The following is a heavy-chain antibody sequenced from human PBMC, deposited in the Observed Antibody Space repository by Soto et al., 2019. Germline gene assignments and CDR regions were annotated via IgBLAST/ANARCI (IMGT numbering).Heavy chain of an antibody. CDR2: ISAYNGNT. CDR3: AREGRDYDFWSGYYTPRLLDP. J-gene: IGHJ5*02. CDR1: GYTFTSYG. Sequence: ASVKVSCKASGYTFTSYGISWVRQAPGQGLEWMGWISAYNGNTNYAQKLQGRVTMTTDTSTSTAYMELRSLRSDDTAVYYCAREGRDYDFWSGYYTPRLLDPWGQGTLVIVSS. D-gene: IGHD3-3*01. V-gene: IGHV1-18*01.